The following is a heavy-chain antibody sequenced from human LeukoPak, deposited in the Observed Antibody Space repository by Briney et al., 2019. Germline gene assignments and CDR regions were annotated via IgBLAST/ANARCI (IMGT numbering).Heavy chain of an antibody. CDR2: INPKSGGT. D-gene: IGHD5-12*01. V-gene: IGHV1-2*02. J-gene: IGHJ4*02. Sequence: ASVKVSCKTSGYTFTDYFIHWVRQAPGQGLEWMGWINPKSGGTNYAQNFQGRVTMTRDTSISTAYMELSRLRSDDTAVYYCARETDSGYKTQFDYWGQGTLVTVSS. CDR1: GYTFTDYF. CDR3: ARETDSGYKTQFDY.